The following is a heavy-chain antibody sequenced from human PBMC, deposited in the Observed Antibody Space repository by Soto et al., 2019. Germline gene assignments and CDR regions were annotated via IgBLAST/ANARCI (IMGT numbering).Heavy chain of an antibody. V-gene: IGHV1-18*01. CDR2: ISAYNGNT. D-gene: IGHD3-22*01. CDR1: GYTFTSCG. CDR3: ARVEDYYDSSGLLRGFFDY. J-gene: IGHJ4*02. Sequence: ASVKVSCKASGYTFTSCGIRWVRQAPGQGLEWMGWISAYNGNTNYAQKLQGRVTMTTDTSTSTAYMELRSLRSDDTAVYYCARVEDYYDSSGLLRGFFDYWGQGTLVTVSS.